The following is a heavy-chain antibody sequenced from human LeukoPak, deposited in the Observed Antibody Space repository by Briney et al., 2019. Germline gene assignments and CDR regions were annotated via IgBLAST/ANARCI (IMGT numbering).Heavy chain of an antibody. CDR3: ARDRTAYGVLDP. D-gene: IGHD4-17*01. V-gene: IGHV3-21*01. CDR2: ISSSSSYI. Sequence: GGSLRLSCAASGXTFSSYSMNWVRQAPGKGLEWVSSISSSSSYIYYADSVKGRFTISRDNAKNSLYLQMNSLRAEDTAVYYCARDRTAYGVLDPWGQGTLVTVSS. J-gene: IGHJ5*02. CDR1: GXTFSSYS.